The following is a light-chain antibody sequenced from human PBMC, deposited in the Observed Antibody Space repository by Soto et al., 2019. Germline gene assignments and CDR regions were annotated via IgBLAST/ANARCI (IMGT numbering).Light chain of an antibody. J-gene: IGKJ2*01. CDR2: GAS. Sequence: ELVLTQSPGTLSLSPGERATLSCRASQSISSSYLAWHQQKPGQAPRVLIYGASSRATGIPDRFSGSGSGTDFTLTISRLEPEDFAVYFCQQYGNPPPNAFGQGTKVEI. CDR1: QSISSSY. CDR3: QQYGNPPPNA. V-gene: IGKV3-20*01.